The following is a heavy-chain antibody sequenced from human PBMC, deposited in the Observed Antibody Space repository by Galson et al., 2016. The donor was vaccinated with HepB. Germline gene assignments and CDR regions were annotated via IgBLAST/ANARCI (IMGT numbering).Heavy chain of an antibody. CDR2: ISITSGYK. J-gene: IGHJ2*01. Sequence: SLRLSCAASGFTFSTYSMNWVRQAPGKGLEWVSFISITSGYKYYADSLKGRVTISRDNAKNSLYLPMNSLRAEDTAVYYCARPPEGDRRYFDLWGRGTLVTVSS. CDR1: GFTFSTYS. D-gene: IGHD3-16*01. CDR3: ARPPEGDRRYFDL. V-gene: IGHV3-21*01.